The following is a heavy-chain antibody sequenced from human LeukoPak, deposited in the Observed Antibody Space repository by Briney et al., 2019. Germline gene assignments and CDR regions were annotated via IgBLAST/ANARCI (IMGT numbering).Heavy chain of an antibody. CDR3: ARASSSSHTLGYDAFDI. Sequence: PGGSLRLSCAASGFTFSGSAMHWVRQASGKGLEWVGRIRSKANSYATAYAASVKGRFTISRDDSKNTAYLQMNSLRAEDTAVYYCARASSSSHTLGYDAFDIWGQGTMVTVSS. CDR1: GFTFSGSA. D-gene: IGHD6-13*01. V-gene: IGHV3-73*01. CDR2: IRSKANSYAT. J-gene: IGHJ3*02.